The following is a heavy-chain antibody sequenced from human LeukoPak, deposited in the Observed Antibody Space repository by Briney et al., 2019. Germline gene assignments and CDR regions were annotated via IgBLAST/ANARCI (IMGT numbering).Heavy chain of an antibody. D-gene: IGHD2-2*03. CDR1: GFTFGSYA. CDR2: ITNDGGTT. V-gene: IGHV3-64*01. Sequence: GGSLRLSCAAPGFTFGSYAMHWVRQAPGKGLEYVSAITNDGGTTFYANSVKGRFTISRDNSKNTLFLQMGNLRPEDMAVYYCARVDDFTYDFWGQGTLVTVSS. J-gene: IGHJ4*02. CDR3: ARVDDFTYDF.